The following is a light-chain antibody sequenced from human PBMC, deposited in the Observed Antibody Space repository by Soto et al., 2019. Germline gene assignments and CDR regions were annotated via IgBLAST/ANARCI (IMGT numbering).Light chain of an antibody. CDR1: QSISSN. J-gene: IGKJ1*01. CDR2: GAS. V-gene: IGKV3-15*01. Sequence: EIGMTQSPDTLSVSPGERATLSCRASQSISSNLAWYLQKVGQAPRLLIYGASTRAPGISARFSGSGSGTECTLTISSLQSEDVAMYYCQQYKNWSWTLGQGTKVDIK. CDR3: QQYKNWSWT.